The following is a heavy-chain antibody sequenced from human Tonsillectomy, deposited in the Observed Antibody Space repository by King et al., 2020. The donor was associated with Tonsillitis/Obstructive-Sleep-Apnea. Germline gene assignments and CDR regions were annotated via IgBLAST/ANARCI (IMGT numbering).Heavy chain of an antibody. CDR2: IIPVFGIP. Sequence: QLVQSGAEMKKPGSSVNVSCKSSGGTFGSYALSWVRQAPGQGLEWMGGIIPVFGIPNYPQKFQGRLTLSADETTGTSYMELSSLTSEGTAVYYCARGFLSGRTPHGDAFDVWGQGTMVTVSS. J-gene: IGHJ3*01. V-gene: IGHV1-69*01. CDR3: ARGFLSGRTPHGDAFDV. D-gene: IGHD5-12*01. CDR1: GGTFGSYA.